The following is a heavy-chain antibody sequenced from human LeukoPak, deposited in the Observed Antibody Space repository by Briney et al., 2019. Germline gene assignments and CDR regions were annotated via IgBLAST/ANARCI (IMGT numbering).Heavy chain of an antibody. CDR3: ASRSGSFSDALDI. V-gene: IGHV4-59*08. J-gene: IGHJ3*02. Sequence: SETLSLTCTVSGGSIRSYYWGWIRQPPGKGLEWIGYIHYSESTKYNPSLKRRVTMSVDTSKNQFSLKLSSVTAADTAVYYCASRSGSFSDALDIWGQGTLVTVSS. CDR1: GGSIRSYY. CDR2: IHYSEST. D-gene: IGHD3-10*01.